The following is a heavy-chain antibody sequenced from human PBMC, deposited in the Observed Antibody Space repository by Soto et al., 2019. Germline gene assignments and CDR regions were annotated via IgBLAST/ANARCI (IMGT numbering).Heavy chain of an antibody. Sequence: VQLQESGPGLVKPSQTLSLTCTVSGDSISSNGYYWSWIRQHPEKGLEWIGYINYSGNTYYSSSLKRRVTISGDTSKNQFALNLSSVTAADTAVYYCASGTGSPERYWGQGTLVTVSS. CDR1: GDSISSNGYY. V-gene: IGHV4-31*03. D-gene: IGHD2-15*01. CDR2: INYSGNT. J-gene: IGHJ4*02. CDR3: ASGTGSPERY.